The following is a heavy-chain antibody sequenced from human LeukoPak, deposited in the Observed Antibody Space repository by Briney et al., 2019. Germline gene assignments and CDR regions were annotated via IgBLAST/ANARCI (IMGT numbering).Heavy chain of an antibody. J-gene: IGHJ6*02. Sequence: ASVKVSCKASGYTFTSYDINWVRQATGQGLEWMGIINPSGGSTSYAQKFQGRVTVTRDTSTSTAYMELSSLRSEDTAVYYCARDHYYDFWSGQQVSMDVWGQGTTVTVSS. CDR3: ARDHYYDFWSGQQVSMDV. V-gene: IGHV1-46*01. D-gene: IGHD3-3*01. CDR2: INPSGGST. CDR1: GYTFTSYD.